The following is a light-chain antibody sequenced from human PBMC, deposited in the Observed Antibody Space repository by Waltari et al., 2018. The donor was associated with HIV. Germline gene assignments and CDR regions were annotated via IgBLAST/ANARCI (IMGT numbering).Light chain of an antibody. CDR1: SSDVGGYIY. V-gene: IGLV2-23*02. CDR3: CSYVGSSTWV. J-gene: IGLJ3*02. CDR2: DVS. Sequence: QSALTQPASVSGSPGPSITIPCPGTSSDVGGYIYVSWSQQHPGKAPKVMIYDVSKRPSGVPNRFSGSKSGNTASLTISGLQAEDEADYYCCSYVGSSTWVFGGGTKLTVL.